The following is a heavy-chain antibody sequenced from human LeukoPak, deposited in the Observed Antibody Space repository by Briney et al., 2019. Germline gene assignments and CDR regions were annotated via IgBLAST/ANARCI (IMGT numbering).Heavy chain of an antibody. CDR1: GGSISSLY. J-gene: IGHJ4*02. V-gene: IGHV4-59*08. Sequence: SETLSLTCSVSGGSISSLYWSWIRQPPGKGLEWIGYIDYTGSTNYNPSLKSRVTMFVDMSKNQFSLRLSSVPAADTAVYYCARHRAYSSPSPFDYWGQGTLVPVSS. CDR2: IDYTGST. D-gene: IGHD6-13*01. CDR3: ARHRAYSSPSPFDY.